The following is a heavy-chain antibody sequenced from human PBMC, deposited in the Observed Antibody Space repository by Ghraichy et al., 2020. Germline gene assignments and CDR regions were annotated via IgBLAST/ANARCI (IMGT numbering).Heavy chain of an antibody. J-gene: IGHJ3*02. V-gene: IGHV3-7*01. CDR3: ARDYTWELPHDAFDI. D-gene: IGHD1-26*01. CDR2: IKQDGSEK. Sequence: GGSLRLSCAASGFTFSSYWMSWVRQAPGKGLEWVANIKQDGSEKYYVDSVKGRFTISRDNAKNSLYLQMNSLRAEDTAVYYCARDYTWELPHDAFDIWGQGTMVTVSS. CDR1: GFTFSSYW.